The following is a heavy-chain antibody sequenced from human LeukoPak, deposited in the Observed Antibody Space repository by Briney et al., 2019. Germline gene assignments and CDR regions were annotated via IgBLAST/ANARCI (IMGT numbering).Heavy chain of an antibody. CDR2: INWNGGST. D-gene: IGHD2-2*01. CDR1: GFTFDDYG. Sequence: PGGSLRLSCAASGFTFDDYGMSWVRQAPGKGLEWVSGINWNGGSTGYADSVKGRFTISRDNAKNSLYLQMNSLRAEDTALYYCARAVVPAAKFRYYFDYWGQGTLVTVSS. J-gene: IGHJ4*02. CDR3: ARAVVPAAKFRYYFDY. V-gene: IGHV3-20*04.